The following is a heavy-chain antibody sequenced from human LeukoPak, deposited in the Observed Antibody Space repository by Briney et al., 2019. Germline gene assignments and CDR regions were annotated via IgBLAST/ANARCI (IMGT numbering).Heavy chain of an antibody. J-gene: IGHJ6*02. CDR1: GGTFSSYA. Sequence: GSSVKVSCKASGGTFSSYAISWVRQAPGQGLEWMGRIIPILGIATYAQKFQGRVTITADKSTSTAYMELSSLRSEDTAVYYCARDCSSTSCYVRDSYYYGMDVWGQGTTVTVSS. CDR3: ARDCSSTSCYVRDSYYYGMDV. V-gene: IGHV1-69*04. D-gene: IGHD2-2*01. CDR2: IIPILGIA.